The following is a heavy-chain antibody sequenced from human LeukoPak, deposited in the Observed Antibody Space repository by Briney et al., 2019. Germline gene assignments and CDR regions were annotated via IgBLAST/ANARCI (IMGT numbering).Heavy chain of an antibody. Sequence: PGGSLRLSCAASGFTFSSYGMHWVRQAPGKGLEWVAVISYDGSNKYYADSVKGRFTISRDNSKNTLHLQMNSLRAEDTAVYYCAKEGGLLWFGEFSDWYFDLWGRGTLVTVSA. CDR1: GFTFSSYG. CDR2: ISYDGSNK. V-gene: IGHV3-30*18. CDR3: AKEGGLLWFGEFSDWYFDL. D-gene: IGHD3-10*01. J-gene: IGHJ2*01.